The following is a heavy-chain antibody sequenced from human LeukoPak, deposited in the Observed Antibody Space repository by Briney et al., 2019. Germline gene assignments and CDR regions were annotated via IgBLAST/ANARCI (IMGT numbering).Heavy chain of an antibody. CDR2: IYTSGGT. J-gene: IGHJ6*02. V-gene: IGHV4-4*07. CDR1: GGSISSYY. Sequence: SETLSLTCTVSGGSISSYYWSWIRQPAGKGLEWIGRIYTSGGTNYNPSLKSRVTMSVDTSKNQFSLKLSSVTAADTAVYYCARDHMEDYGLYYYYGMDVWGQGTTVTVSS. D-gene: IGHD4-17*01. CDR3: ARDHMEDYGLYYYYGMDV.